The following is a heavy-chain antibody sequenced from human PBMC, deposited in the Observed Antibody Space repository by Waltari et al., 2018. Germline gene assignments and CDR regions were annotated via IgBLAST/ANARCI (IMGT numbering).Heavy chain of an antibody. CDR2: INPNSGGT. J-gene: IGHJ4*02. CDR1: GYTFTGYY. V-gene: IGHV1-2*02. CDR3: ARDPTIVVVPAAIGGIDY. D-gene: IGHD2-2*01. Sequence: QVQLVQSGAEVKKPGASVKVSCKASGYTFTGYYMHWVRQAPGQGLEWRGWINPNSGGTNYAQKFQGRVTMTRDTSISTAYMELSRLRSDDTAVYYCARDPTIVVVPAAIGGIDYWGQGTLVTVSS.